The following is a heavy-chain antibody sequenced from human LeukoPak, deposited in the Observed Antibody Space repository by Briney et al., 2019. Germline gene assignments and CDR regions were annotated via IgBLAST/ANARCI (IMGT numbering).Heavy chain of an antibody. J-gene: IGHJ1*01. Sequence: SQSLSLTCTVSGGSITSGYYWGWIRQRPGKGLEWIGSIYHSGSTYYSPSLKSRVTISVDTSKNQFSLKLSSVTAADTAVYYCARGGYILTGYSLLEYFQHWGQGTLVTVSS. CDR1: GGSITSGYY. V-gene: IGHV4-38-2*02. CDR3: ARGGYILTGYSLLEYFQH. D-gene: IGHD3-9*01. CDR2: IYHSGST.